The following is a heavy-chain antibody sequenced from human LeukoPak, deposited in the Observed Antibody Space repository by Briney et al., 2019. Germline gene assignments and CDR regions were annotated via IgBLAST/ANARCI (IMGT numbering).Heavy chain of an antibody. J-gene: IGHJ4*02. D-gene: IGHD1-7*01. Sequence: GGSLRLSCAASGFTFTNYQMSWVRQAPGKGLEWVALIKHSGSEKFYVDSVKGRFTISRDNAKNSLHLQMDSLRDDDTAVYYCARDFGTTHTGGDYWGQGTLVTVSS. CDR2: IKHSGSEK. V-gene: IGHV3-7*01. CDR1: GFTFTNYQ. CDR3: ARDFGTTHTGGDY.